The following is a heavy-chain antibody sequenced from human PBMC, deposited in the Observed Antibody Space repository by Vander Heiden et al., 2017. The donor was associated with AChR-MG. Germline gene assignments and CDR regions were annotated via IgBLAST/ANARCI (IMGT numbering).Heavy chain of an antibody. V-gene: IGHV3-21*01. Sequence: EVQLVESGGGLVKPGGSLRLSCAASGLTFSSYSMNWVRQAPGKGLEWVSSISSSSSYIYYADSVKGRFTISRDNAKNSLYLQMNSLRAEDTAVYYCARGYGSGSQSWFDPWGQGTLVTVSS. D-gene: IGHD3-10*01. CDR3: ARGYGSGSQSWFDP. J-gene: IGHJ5*02. CDR1: GLTFSSYS. CDR2: ISSSSSYI.